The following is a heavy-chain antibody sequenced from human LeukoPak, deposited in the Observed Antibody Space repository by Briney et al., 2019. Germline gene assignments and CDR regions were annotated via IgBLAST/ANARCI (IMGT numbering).Heavy chain of an antibody. D-gene: IGHD1/OR15-1a*01. CDR2: NNHSGST. J-gene: IGHJ3*02. CDR1: GGSFSGYY. CDR3: ARGVNNWNIDVFDI. Sequence: SETLSLTCAVYGGSFSGYYWSWIRQPPGKGLEWIGENNHSGSTNYNPSLKSRVTISVDTSKNQFSLKLSSVTAAEAAVYFCARGVNNWNIDVFDIWGQGTMVTVSS. V-gene: IGHV4-34*01.